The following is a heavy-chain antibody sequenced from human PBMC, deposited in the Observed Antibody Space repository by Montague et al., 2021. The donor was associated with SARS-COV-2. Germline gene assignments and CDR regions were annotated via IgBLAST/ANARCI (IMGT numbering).Heavy chain of an antibody. D-gene: IGHD5-24*01. Sequence: SGSTYYNPSLKSRVTISVDTSKNQFSLKLSSVTAADTAVYYCARPRQLLRSYFDYWGQGTLVTVSS. CDR3: ARPRQLLRSYFDY. CDR2: SGST. J-gene: IGHJ4*02. V-gene: IGHV4-39*01.